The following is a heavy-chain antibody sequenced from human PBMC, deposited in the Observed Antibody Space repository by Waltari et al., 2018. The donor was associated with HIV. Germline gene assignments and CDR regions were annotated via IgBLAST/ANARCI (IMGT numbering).Heavy chain of an antibody. CDR1: PATFKTYA. CDR3: AWSRVVTGRFGSWFDH. D-gene: IGHD2-15*01. Sequence: QVQLVQSGAEVRRPGSSAKVSCKASPATFKTYAITWVRQVPGQGLEWLGEIIAVVEESVYARCVQGRFTMTADKSKTSAYMELNNLRVDDTAVYFCAWSRVVTGRFGSWFDHWGQGTLVTVSS. J-gene: IGHJ5*02. V-gene: IGHV1-69*06. CDR2: IIAVVEES.